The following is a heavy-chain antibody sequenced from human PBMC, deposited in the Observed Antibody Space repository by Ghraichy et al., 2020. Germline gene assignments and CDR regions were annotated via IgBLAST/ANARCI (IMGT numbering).Heavy chain of an antibody. CDR3: ARESDDGAFDY. CDR2: ISYDGSKK. CDR1: GFTFSSYG. J-gene: IGHJ4*02. Sequence: GGSLRLSCAASGFTFSSYGMHWVRQAPGKGLEWVAVISYDGSKKNFADCVQGRCTISRDNSKNTLFLQMNSLRPEDTAVYYCARESDDGAFDYWGQGALVTVSS. V-gene: IGHV3-30*03.